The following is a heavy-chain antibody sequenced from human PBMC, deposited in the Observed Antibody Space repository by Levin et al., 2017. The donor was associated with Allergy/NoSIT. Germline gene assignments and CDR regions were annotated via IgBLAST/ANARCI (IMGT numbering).Heavy chain of an antibody. D-gene: IGHD6-6*01. CDR2: ITYNSGNV. V-gene: IGHV3-9*01. CDR1: GFTFDDYA. J-gene: IGHJ6*02. CDR3: AKEISEYSILSAGMDV. Sequence: SLKISCAASGFTFDDYAMHWVRQAPGKGLEWVSGITYNSGNVGYADSVKGRFTISRDNAKKSLYLQMNSLRAEDTALYYCAKEISEYSILSAGMDVWGQGTAVTVSS.